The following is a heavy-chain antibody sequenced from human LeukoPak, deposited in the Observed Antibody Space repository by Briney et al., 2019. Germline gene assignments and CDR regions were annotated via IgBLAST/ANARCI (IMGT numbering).Heavy chain of an antibody. J-gene: IGHJ4*01. CDR2: IYSGGST. Sequence: HPGGCLRLSCAASEFSVGSNYMTSVRQAPGKGLEWVSLIYSGGSTYYADSVKGRFTISRDNSKNTLYLQMNSLRAEDTAVYYCAGGRSGYHNTGGKGTMVTVSS. CDR1: EFSVGSNY. V-gene: IGHV3-66*01. CDR3: AGGRSGYHNT. D-gene: IGHD5-12*01.